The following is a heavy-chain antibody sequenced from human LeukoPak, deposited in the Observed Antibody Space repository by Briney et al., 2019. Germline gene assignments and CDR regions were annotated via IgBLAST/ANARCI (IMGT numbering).Heavy chain of an antibody. CDR2: IYHSGST. V-gene: IGHV4-4*02. CDR3: ARDGGLLWFGESANGFDP. CDR1: GGSISSSNW. D-gene: IGHD3-10*01. Sequence: PSGTLSLTCAVSGGSISSSNWWSWVRQPPGQGLEWIGKIYHSGSTNYNPSLKSRVTISVDKSKNQFSLKLSSVTAADTAVYYCARDGGLLWFGESANGFDPWGQGTLVTVSS. J-gene: IGHJ5*02.